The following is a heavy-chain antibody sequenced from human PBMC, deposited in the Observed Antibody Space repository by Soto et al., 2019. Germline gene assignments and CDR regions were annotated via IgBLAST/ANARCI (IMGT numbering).Heavy chain of an antibody. J-gene: IGHJ4*02. D-gene: IGHD3-22*01. CDR3: ARVVKTNYYDSSGYSDY. CDR2: INAGNGNT. CDR1: GYSFSSYA. Sequence: ASVKVSCKASGYSFSSYAMHWVRQAPGQRLEWMGWINAGNGNTKYSQKFQGRVTITRDTSASTGYMELSSLGSEDTAVYYCARVVKTNYYDSSGYSDYWGQGTLVTVPQ. V-gene: IGHV1-3*01.